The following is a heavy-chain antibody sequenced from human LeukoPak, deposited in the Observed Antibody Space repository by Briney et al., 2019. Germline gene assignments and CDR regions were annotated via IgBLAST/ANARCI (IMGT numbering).Heavy chain of an antibody. D-gene: IGHD1-26*01. CDR1: GGSISTYY. CDR3: ASDLATPPYNWFDP. V-gene: IGHV4-4*07. J-gene: IGHJ5*02. Sequence: SGPGLVKPSETLSLTCTVYGGSISTYYWGWIRQPAGKGLEWIWLISTTWSAKDNPCLKSRVTISVDTSKNQFSLKLTSVTAAATAVYYCASDLATPPYNWFDPWGQGTLVTVSS. CDR2: ISTTWSA.